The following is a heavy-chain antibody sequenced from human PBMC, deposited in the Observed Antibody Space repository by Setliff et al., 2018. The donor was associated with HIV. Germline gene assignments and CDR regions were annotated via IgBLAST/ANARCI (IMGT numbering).Heavy chain of an antibody. D-gene: IGHD3-22*01. CDR2: INHSGST. J-gene: IGHJ4*02. Sequence: SETLSLTCTVYGGSFTNGGSFSHYYWSWIRQPPGKGLEWIGEINHSGSTNYNPSLKSRVTISVDTSKNQFSLKLSSVTAADTAVYYCARAITYYYDSSGYYYVYYFDYWGQGTLVTVSS. CDR1: GGSFSHYY. V-gene: IGHV4-34*01. CDR3: ARAITYYYDSSGYYYVYYFDY.